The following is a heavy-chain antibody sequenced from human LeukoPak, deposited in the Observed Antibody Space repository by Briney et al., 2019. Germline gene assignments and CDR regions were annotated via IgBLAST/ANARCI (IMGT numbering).Heavy chain of an antibody. Sequence: SETLFLTCAVHGESFRGSYWSWIRQPPGKGLEWIGQINHSGSTNYTPSLKSRVTISVDTSKNQFSLMLSSVTAADTAVYYCARHSYDYVWGSYRYSGTSGYFDYWGQGTLVTVSS. V-gene: IGHV4-34*01. CDR2: INHSGST. D-gene: IGHD3-16*02. CDR3: ARHSYDYVWGSYRYSGTSGYFDY. J-gene: IGHJ4*02. CDR1: GESFRGSY.